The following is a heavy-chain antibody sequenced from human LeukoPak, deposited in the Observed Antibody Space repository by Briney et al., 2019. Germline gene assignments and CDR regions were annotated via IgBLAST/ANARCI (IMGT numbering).Heavy chain of an antibody. CDR3: AREMATGSGAFDI. CDR2: IYYSGTT. CDR1: GGSISSYY. J-gene: IGHJ3*02. D-gene: IGHD5-24*01. Sequence: SETLSLTCTVSGGSISSYYWSWIRQPPGKGLEWIGYIYYSGTTKYNPSLKSRVTISVDTSKNQFSLKLASVTAADTAVYYCAREMATGSGAFDIWGQGTMHTVSS. V-gene: IGHV4-59*01.